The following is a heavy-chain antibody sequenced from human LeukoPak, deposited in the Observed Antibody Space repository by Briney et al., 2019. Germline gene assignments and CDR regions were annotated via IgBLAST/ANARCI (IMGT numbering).Heavy chain of an antibody. CDR3: ARAECSSGSCSNDY. V-gene: IGHV1-2*02. J-gene: IGHJ4*02. D-gene: IGHD2-15*01. Sequence: GASAKVSCKASGYTFTGYYMHWVRQAPGQGPEWMGWINPISGGTKYAQKFQGRVTMTRDTSSSTAYMELSRLRSDDTAVYYCARAECSSGSCSNDYWGQGTLVTVSS. CDR2: INPISGGT. CDR1: GYTFTGYY.